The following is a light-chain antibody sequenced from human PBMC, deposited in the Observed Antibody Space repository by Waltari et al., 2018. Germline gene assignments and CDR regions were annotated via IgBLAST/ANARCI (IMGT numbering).Light chain of an antibody. Sequence: QSALTQPASVSAPPGQSITTSCTATSDHVGGYNFVSCYQQHPGTPPKLIIYDVFMRPSGVYNRFSGSKSLNTASLSISGLQAEDEGVYYCSAYTSWSTVIFGGGTKLAVL. CDR1: SDHVGGYNF. CDR3: SAYTSWSTVI. V-gene: IGLV2-14*03. CDR2: DVF. J-gene: IGLJ2*01.